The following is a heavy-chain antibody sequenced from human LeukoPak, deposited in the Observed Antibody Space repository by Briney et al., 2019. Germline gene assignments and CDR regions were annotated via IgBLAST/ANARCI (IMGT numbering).Heavy chain of an antibody. Sequence: ASVKVSCKASGYTFTSYGISWVRQAPGQGLEWMGWISAYNGNTNYAQKFQGRVTMTRNTSISTAYMELSSLRSEDTAVYYCAREGRAAADYWGQGTLVTVSS. CDR2: ISAYNGNT. J-gene: IGHJ4*02. CDR3: AREGRAAADY. D-gene: IGHD6-13*01. CDR1: GYTFTSYG. V-gene: IGHV1-18*01.